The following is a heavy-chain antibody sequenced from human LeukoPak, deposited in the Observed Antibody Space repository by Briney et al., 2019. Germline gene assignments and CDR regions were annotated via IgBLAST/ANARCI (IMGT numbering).Heavy chain of an antibody. CDR3: ARDFGSSIP. CDR1: GGSISSDDYY. Sequence: SQTLSLTCTVSGGSISSDDYYWSWIRQPPGKGLEWIGYIYYSGNTYYNPSLKSRVSISVDTSKNQFSLKVSSATAADTAVYYCARDFGSSIPWGQGTLVTVSS. J-gene: IGHJ5*02. D-gene: IGHD6-6*01. CDR2: IYYSGNT. V-gene: IGHV4-30-4*08.